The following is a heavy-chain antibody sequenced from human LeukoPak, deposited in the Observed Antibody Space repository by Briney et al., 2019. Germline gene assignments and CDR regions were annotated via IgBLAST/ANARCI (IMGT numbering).Heavy chain of an antibody. Sequence: PGGSLRLSCAASGFTFTSYGMHWVRQAPGKGLEWVAVISYDGSNKYYVDSVKGRFTISRDNSKNTLYLQMNSLRAEDTAVYYCASPGGYGGNPDDAFDIWGQGTMVTVSS. CDR2: ISYDGSNK. CDR3: ASPGGYGGNPDDAFDI. V-gene: IGHV3-30*03. CDR1: GFTFTSYG. J-gene: IGHJ3*02. D-gene: IGHD4-23*01.